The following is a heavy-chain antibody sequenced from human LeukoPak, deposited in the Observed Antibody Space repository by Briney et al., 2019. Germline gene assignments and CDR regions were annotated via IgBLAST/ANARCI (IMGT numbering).Heavy chain of an antibody. D-gene: IGHD6-13*01. CDR2: IKQDGSEK. J-gene: IGHJ5*02. CDR3: ARVPSLTAAGTHP. V-gene: IGHV3-7*01. CDR1: GFTFSSYW. Sequence: GGSLRLSCAASGFTFSSYWMSWVRQAPGKGLEWVANIKQDGSEKYYVDSVKGRFTISRDNAKNSLYLQMNSLRAEDTAVYYCARVPSLTAAGTHPWGQGTLVTVSS.